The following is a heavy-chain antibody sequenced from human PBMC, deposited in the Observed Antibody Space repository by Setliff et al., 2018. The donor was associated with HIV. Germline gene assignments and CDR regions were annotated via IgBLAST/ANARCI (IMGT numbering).Heavy chain of an antibody. CDR3: AKDLNMFSCSGGTCYMDY. J-gene: IGHJ4*02. D-gene: IGHD2-15*01. CDR2: ISGSGGST. Sequence: GGSLRLSCAASGFTFSSYAMSWVRQAPGKGLEWVSGISGSGGSTYYADSVKGRFTISRDNSKNTLYLQMNSLRAEDMAVYYCAKDLNMFSCSGGTCYMDYWGQGTLVTVSS. V-gene: IGHV3-23*01. CDR1: GFTFSSYA.